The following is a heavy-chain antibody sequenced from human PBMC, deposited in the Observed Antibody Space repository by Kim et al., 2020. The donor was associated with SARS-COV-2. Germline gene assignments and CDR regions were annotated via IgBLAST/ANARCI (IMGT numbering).Heavy chain of an antibody. CDR3: ARGRGYYYDSSGLQPRYFDY. D-gene: IGHD3-22*01. CDR2: INHSGST. CDR1: GGSFSGYY. Sequence: SETLSLTCAVYGGSFSGYYWSWIRQPPGKGLEWIGEINHSGSTNYNPSLKSRVTISVDTSKNQFSLKLSSVTAADTAVYYCARGRGYYYDSSGLQPRYFDYWGQGTLVTVSS. V-gene: IGHV4-34*01. J-gene: IGHJ4*02.